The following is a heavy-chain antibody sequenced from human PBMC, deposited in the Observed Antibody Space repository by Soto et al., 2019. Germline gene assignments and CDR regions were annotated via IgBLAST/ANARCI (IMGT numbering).Heavy chain of an antibody. Sequence: SRRLSCTSSGFTFGDYAMSWVRQDPGKGLEWVGFIRSKGYVGTTEYAASVKGRFTISRDDSKSIAYLPMNSLKTEDTAVYYCTREAQKPPPYYDFCSPIPYYDGMEVMHQGNTVAV. CDR3: TREAQKPPPYYDFCSPIPYYDGMEV. CDR1: GFTFGDYA. CDR2: IRSKGYVGTT. D-gene: IGHD3-3*01. V-gene: IGHV3-49*04. J-gene: IGHJ6*02.